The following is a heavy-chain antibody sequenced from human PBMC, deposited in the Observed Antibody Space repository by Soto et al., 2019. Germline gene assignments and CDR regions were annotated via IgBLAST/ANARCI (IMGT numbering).Heavy chain of an antibody. CDR1: GGSFSGYY. CDR2: INHSGST. V-gene: IGHV4-34*01. D-gene: IGHD4-4*01. Sequence: SETLSLTCAVYGGSFSGYYWSWIRQPPGKGLEWIGEINHSGSTNYNPSLKSRVTISVDTSKNQFSLKLSSVTAADTAVYYCASWETVTNDAFDIWGQGTMVTVSS. J-gene: IGHJ3*02. CDR3: ASWETVTNDAFDI.